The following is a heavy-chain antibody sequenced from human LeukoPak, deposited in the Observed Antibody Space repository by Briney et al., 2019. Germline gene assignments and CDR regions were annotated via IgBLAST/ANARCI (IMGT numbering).Heavy chain of an antibody. J-gene: IGHJ3*01. D-gene: IGHD6-19*01. Sequence: GGSLRLSCAASGFTFSSYAMNWVRPAPGKGLDWVSGITGSGDNTYYADSMKGRFTTSSDNAKNTLHVQVNSLRAEDTAIYYCAKGKYSTGWGASVFDLWGQGTMVTVSS. CDR3: AKGKYSTGWGASVFDL. CDR1: GFTFSSYA. V-gene: IGHV3-23*01. CDR2: ITGSGDNT.